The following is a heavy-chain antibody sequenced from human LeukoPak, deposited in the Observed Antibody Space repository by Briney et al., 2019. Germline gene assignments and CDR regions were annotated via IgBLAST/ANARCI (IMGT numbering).Heavy chain of an antibody. J-gene: IGHJ3*02. Sequence: SETLSLTCTVSGGSISSGGYYWSWIRQPPGKGLEWIGYIYYSGSTNYNPSLKSRVTISVDTSKNQFSLKLSSVTAADTAVYYCARQLSTRGHTSPYGGNSRSYAFDIWGQGTMVTVSS. CDR1: GGSISSGGYY. CDR3: ARQLSTRGHTSPYGGNSRSYAFDI. V-gene: IGHV4-61*08. CDR2: IYYSGST. D-gene: IGHD4-23*01.